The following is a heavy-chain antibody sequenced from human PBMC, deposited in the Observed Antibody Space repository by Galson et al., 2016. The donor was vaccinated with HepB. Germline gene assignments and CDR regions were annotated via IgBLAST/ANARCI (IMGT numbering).Heavy chain of an antibody. D-gene: IGHD6-13*01. CDR2: LNGDGGDT. CDR3: ARRAMYSRSSTYYYGMDV. J-gene: IGHJ6*02. V-gene: IGHV3-74*01. CDR1: GFTFSSYW. Sequence: SLRLSCAASGFTFSSYWMHWVRQVPGKGLVWVSRLNGDGGDTIYEDSVKGRFTISRDNAKNTLYLQMNSLRAEDTAVYYCARRAMYSRSSTYYYGMDVWGQGTTVTVSS.